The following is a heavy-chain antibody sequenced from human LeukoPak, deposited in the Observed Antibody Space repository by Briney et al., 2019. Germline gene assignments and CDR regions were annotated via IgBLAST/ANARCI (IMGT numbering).Heavy chain of an antibody. J-gene: IGHJ3*02. CDR1: GYTFTSYD. V-gene: IGHV1-69*04. Sequence: SVKVSCKASGYTFTSYDINWVRQAPGQGLEWMGRIIPILGIANYAQKFQGRVTITADKSTSTAYMELSSLRSEDTAVYYCARVEDFEDAFDIWGQGTMVTVSS. D-gene: IGHD3-9*01. CDR3: ARVEDFEDAFDI. CDR2: IIPILGIA.